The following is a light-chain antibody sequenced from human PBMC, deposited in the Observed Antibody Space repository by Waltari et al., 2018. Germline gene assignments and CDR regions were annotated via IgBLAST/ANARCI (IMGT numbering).Light chain of an antibody. CDR1: QSVGSY. V-gene: IGKV3-11*01. Sequence: EIVLTQSPATLSLSPGDTATLSCRASQSVGSYLAWYQQKPGQPPRLLIYDASNRATGVPARFRASGSGTDFTLTISSLEAEDFAVYFCQQRSNWTPRTFGQGARLEIK. J-gene: IGKJ2*02. CDR2: DAS. CDR3: QQRSNWTPRT.